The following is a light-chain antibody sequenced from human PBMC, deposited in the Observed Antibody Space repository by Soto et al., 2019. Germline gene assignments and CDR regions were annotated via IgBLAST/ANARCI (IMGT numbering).Light chain of an antibody. CDR1: KLGDKY. CDR2: QDS. CDR3: QAWDSSTVV. Sequence: SYELTQPPSVSVSPVQTASITCSGDKLGDKYACWYQQKPGQSPVLVIYQDSKRPSGIPERFSGSNSGNTATLTISGTQAMDEADYYCQAWDSSTVVFGGGTKLTV. J-gene: IGLJ2*01. V-gene: IGLV3-1*01.